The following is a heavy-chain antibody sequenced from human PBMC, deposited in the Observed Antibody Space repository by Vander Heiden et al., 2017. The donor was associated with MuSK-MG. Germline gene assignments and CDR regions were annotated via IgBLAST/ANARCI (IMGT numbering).Heavy chain of an antibody. D-gene: IGHD6-19*01. CDR1: GVTFNNAW. V-gene: IGHV3-15*01. J-gene: IGHJ4*02. CDR3: VTQYFDY. Sequence: EMQLVESGGGLVKPGGSLRLSCAASGVTFNNAWMNWVRQAPGKGLEWVGHIKSKTDGGTTDYAAPVKGRFTISRDDSKNTLYLQMSSLKTEDTAVYYAVTQYFDYWGQGTLVTVSS. CDR2: IKSKTDGGTT.